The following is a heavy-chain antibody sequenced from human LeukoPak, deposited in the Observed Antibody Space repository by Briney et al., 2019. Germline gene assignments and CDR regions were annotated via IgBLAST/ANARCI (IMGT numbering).Heavy chain of an antibody. Sequence: SETLSLTCTVSGGSINSVSYYWSWIRQPAGKGLEWIGRIYTSGSTNYNPSLKSRVTISVDTSKNQFSLKLSSVTAADTAVYYCARSRPTLAGNWFDPWGQGTLVTVSS. D-gene: IGHD6-19*01. J-gene: IGHJ5*02. V-gene: IGHV4-61*02. CDR1: GGSINSVSYY. CDR3: ARSRPTLAGNWFDP. CDR2: IYTSGST.